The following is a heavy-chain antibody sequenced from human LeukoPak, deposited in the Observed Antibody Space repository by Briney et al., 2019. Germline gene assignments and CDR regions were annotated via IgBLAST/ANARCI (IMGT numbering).Heavy chain of an antibody. CDR2: ISYDGRNE. V-gene: IGHV3-30*03. CDR3: ARGGSSSWYQDY. Sequence: LSLTCAVYGGSFSGYYWSWIRQPPGKGLERVAVISYDGRNEYYTDSVKGRFTISRDNSKNTLNLQMNSLRPEDTAVYYCARGGSSSWYQDYWGQGTLVTVSS. J-gene: IGHJ4*02. D-gene: IGHD6-13*01. CDR1: GGSFSGYY.